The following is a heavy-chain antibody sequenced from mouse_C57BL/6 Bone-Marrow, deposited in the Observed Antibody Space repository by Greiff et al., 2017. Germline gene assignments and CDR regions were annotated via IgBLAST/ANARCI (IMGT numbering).Heavy chain of an antibody. Sequence: EVKVVESGGDLVKPGGSLKLSCAASGFTFSSYGMSWVRQTPDKRLEWVATISSGGSYTYYPDSVKGRFTISRDNAKNTLYLQMSSLKSEDTAMYYCAMYPYYFDYWGQGTTLTVSS. J-gene: IGHJ2*01. CDR1: GFTFSSYG. CDR3: AMYPYYFDY. CDR2: ISSGGSYT. V-gene: IGHV5-6*01. D-gene: IGHD5-1*01.